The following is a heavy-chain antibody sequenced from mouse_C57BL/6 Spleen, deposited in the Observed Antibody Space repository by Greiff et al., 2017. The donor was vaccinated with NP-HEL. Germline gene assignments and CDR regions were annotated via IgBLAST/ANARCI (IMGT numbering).Heavy chain of an antibody. J-gene: IGHJ1*03. CDR1: GFNIKDYY. CDR2: IDPEDGET. V-gene: IGHV14-2*01. D-gene: IGHD1-1*01. CDR3: ARFYYYGSSVGYFDV. Sequence: EVQLQQSGAELVKPGASVKLSCTASGFNIKDYYMHWVKQRTEQGLEWIGRIDPEDGETKYAPKFQAKATITADTSSNTAYLQLSSLTSEDTAVYYCARFYYYGSSVGYFDVWGTGTTVTVSS.